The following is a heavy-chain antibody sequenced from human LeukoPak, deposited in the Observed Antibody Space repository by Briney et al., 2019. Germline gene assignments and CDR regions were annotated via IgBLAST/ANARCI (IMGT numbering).Heavy chain of an antibody. D-gene: IGHD2-15*01. V-gene: IGHV4-34*01. CDR3: ARLGYCSGGSCYRHLFDY. CDR1: GGSFSGYY. J-gene: IGHJ4*02. CDR2: INHSEST. Sequence: SETLSLTCAVYGGSFSGYYWSWIRQPPGKGLEWIGEINHSESTNYNPSLKSRVTISVDTSKNQFSLKLSSVTAADTAVYYCARLGYCSGGSCYRHLFDYWGQGTLVTVSS.